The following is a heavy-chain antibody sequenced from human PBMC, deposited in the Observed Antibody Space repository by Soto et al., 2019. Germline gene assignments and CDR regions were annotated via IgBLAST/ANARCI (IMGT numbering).Heavy chain of an antibody. CDR2: IYYSGST. V-gene: IGHV4-31*03. CDR3: ARVHYYGSGSYGAFDI. D-gene: IGHD3-10*01. J-gene: IGHJ3*02. Sequence: QVQLQESGPGLVKPSQTLSLTCTVSGGSISSGGYYWSWIRQHPGKGLEWIGYIYYSGSTYYNPSLKSRVTISVDTSRNQFSLKLSSVTAADTAVYYCARVHYYGSGSYGAFDIWGQGTMVTVSS. CDR1: GGSISSGGYY.